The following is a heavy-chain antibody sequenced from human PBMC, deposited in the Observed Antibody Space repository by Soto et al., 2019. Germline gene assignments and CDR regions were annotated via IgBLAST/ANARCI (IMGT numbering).Heavy chain of an antibody. CDR1: GGTFSSYA. V-gene: IGHV1-69*06. D-gene: IGHD3-10*01. CDR2: IIPIFGTA. Sequence: SVQVSCQASGGTFSSYAFSWVRPPAGRGLEWMVGIIPIFGTANYAQNVQGRVTIIADKTANTAYMVQSRMKCEGAAVYYCEKSRVPGVSPPANDDYWGQGTLVTVSS. CDR3: EKSRVPGVSPPANDDY. J-gene: IGHJ4*02.